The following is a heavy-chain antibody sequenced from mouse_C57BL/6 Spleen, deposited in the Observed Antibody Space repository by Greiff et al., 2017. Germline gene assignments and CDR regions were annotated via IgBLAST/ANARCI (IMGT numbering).Heavy chain of an antibody. J-gene: IGHJ2*01. CDR2: IWWDDDK. D-gene: IGHD4-1*01. CDR1: GFSLSTFGMG. Sequence: QVTLKVSGPGILQPSQTLSLSCSFSGFSLSTFGMGLGWIRQPSGKGLEWLAHIWWDDDKYYNPALKSRLTISKDTSKTQVYLKIANVDTAATATYYCARVPPNWGLDYWGQGTTLTVSS. V-gene: IGHV8-8*01. CDR3: ARVPPNWGLDY.